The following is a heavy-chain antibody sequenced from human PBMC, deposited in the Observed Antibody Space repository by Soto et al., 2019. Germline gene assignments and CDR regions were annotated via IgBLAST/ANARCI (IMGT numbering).Heavy chain of an antibody. CDR2: IYPGDSDT. CDR3: ARPPVYYGSGSYYYYYGMDV. D-gene: IGHD3-10*01. Sequence: GESLKISCKGSGYSFTSYWISWVRQMPGKGLEWMGIIYPGDSDTRYSPSFQGQVTISADKSISTAYLQWSSLKASDTAMYYCARPPVYYGSGSYYYYYGMDVWGQGTTVTV. J-gene: IGHJ6*02. V-gene: IGHV5-51*01. CDR1: GYSFTSYW.